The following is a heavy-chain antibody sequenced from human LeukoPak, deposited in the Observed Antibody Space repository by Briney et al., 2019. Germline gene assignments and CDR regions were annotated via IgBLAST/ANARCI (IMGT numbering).Heavy chain of an antibody. CDR1: GYTFTGYY. Sequence: ASVKVSCKASGYTFTGYYMHWVRQAPGQGLEWMGWIDPNSGGTNYAQKFQGRVTMTRDTSISTAYMVLNRLRSDDTAVYYCARGEYNWNDLHLWGQGTLVTVSS. D-gene: IGHD1-20*01. CDR3: ARGEYNWNDLHL. CDR2: IDPNSGGT. J-gene: IGHJ5*02. V-gene: IGHV1-2*02.